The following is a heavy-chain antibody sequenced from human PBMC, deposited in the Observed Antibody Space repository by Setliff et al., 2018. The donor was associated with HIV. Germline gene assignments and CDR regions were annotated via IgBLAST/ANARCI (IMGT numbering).Heavy chain of an antibody. CDR3: AGDPAFGAFDI. Sequence: GGSLRLSCAASGFTFSSYWMSWVRQAPGKGLEYVSGMNRDGSEKGYADSVKGRFSISRDKAKNSLYLQMSSLRTEDTAVYFCAGDPAFGAFDIWGQGTMVTVSS. D-gene: IGHD3-10*01. J-gene: IGHJ3*02. CDR2: MNRDGSEK. CDR1: GFTFSSYW. V-gene: IGHV3-7*04.